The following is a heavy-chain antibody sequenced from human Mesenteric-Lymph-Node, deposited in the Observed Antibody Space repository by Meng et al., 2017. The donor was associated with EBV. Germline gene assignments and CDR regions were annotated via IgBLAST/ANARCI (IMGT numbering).Heavy chain of an antibody. CDR3: ARVNDSSGYLDY. D-gene: IGHD3-22*01. CDR2: IYHSGST. CDR1: GGSIHSSNW. V-gene: IGHV4-4*02. Sequence: QVRLQASGPELLQPSVTVSLICAVSGGSIHSSNWWSWVRQPPGKGLEWMGEIYHSGSTNYNPSLKSRVTISVDKSKNQFALKLSSVTAADTAVYYCARVNDSSGYLDYWGQGTLVTVSS. J-gene: IGHJ4*02.